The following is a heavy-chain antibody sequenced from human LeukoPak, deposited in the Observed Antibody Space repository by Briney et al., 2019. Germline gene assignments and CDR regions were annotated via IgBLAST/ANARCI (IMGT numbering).Heavy chain of an antibody. D-gene: IGHD1-1*01. CDR2: TSTYSGNI. J-gene: IGHJ5*02. CDR1: GYIFTTYS. V-gene: IGHV1-18*04. CDR3: AIDRPSAIGTTARFDP. Sequence: GASVKVSCKASGYIFTTYSISWVRQAPGQGLEWMGWTSTYSGNINYAQKFQGRVTMTTDTSTSTAYMELRSLRSDDTAMYYCAIDRPSAIGTTARFDPWGQGTLVAVSS.